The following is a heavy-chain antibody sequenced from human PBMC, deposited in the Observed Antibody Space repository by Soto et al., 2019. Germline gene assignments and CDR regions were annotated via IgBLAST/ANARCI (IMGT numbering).Heavy chain of an antibody. CDR2: IYDSGST. V-gene: IGHV4-59*11. J-gene: IGHJ4*02. D-gene: IGHD5-18*01. CDR1: GASINSHY. CDR3: ARDEYSYGFFDY. Sequence: SETLSLTCTVSGASINSHYWSWIRQSPGKGLEWIGYIYDSGSTKYNPSLKSRVTISVDTSKNQFSLKLSSVTAADTAVYYCARDEYSYGFFDYWGQRTLVTVSS.